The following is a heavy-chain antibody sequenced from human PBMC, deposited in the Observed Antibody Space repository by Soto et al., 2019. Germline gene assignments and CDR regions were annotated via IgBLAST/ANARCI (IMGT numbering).Heavy chain of an antibody. CDR1: GYTFTSYY. CDR2: INPSGGST. Sequence: ASVTVSCKAPGYTFTSYYMHWVRQAPGQGLEWMGIINPSGGSTSYADSVKGRFTISRDNSKSTLYLQMNSLTIEDTAVYYCVRDGPHITIYGYGDYWGQGTLVTVSS. CDR3: VRDGPHITIYGYGDY. J-gene: IGHJ4*02. V-gene: IGHV1-46*04. D-gene: IGHD3-3*01.